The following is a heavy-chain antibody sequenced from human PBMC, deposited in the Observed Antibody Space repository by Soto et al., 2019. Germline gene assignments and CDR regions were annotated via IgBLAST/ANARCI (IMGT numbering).Heavy chain of an antibody. CDR2: ISGDSDGT. J-gene: IGHJ4*02. CDR1: GFTFTTYA. V-gene: IGHV3-23*01. CDR3: ASRSFGEYAY. Sequence: EVHLSKSGGGLVQPGGSLRLSCVASGFTFTTYAMTWVRQAPGKVLEWVSGISGDSDGTYYADSVKGRFTISRDNSKNTVFLQMDSLTAADPDVYYCASRSFGEYAYWGQGNVVSVSS. D-gene: IGHD3-10*01.